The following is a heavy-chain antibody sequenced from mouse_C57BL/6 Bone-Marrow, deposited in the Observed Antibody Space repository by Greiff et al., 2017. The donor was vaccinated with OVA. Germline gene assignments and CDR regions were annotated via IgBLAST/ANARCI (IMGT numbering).Heavy chain of an antibody. CDR2: SRNKANDYTT. CDR1: GFTFSDFY. D-gene: IGHD3-3*01. V-gene: IGHV7-1*01. Sequence: EVQVVESGGGLVQSGRSLRLSCATSGFTFSDFYMEWVRQAPGKGLEWIAASRNKANDYTTEYSASVKGRFIVSRDTSQSILYLQMNALRAEDTAIYYCARGDGWYFDVWGTGTTVTVSS. J-gene: IGHJ1*03. CDR3: ARGDGWYFDV.